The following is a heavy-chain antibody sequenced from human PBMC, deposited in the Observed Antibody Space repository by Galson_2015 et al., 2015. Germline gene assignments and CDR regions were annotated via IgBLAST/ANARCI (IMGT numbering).Heavy chain of an antibody. D-gene: IGHD3-22*01. CDR1: GYTFTSYA. Sequence: SVKVSCKASGYTFTSYAMHWVRQAPGQRLEWMGWINAGNGNTKYSQKFQGRVTITRDTSASTAYMELSSLRSEDTAVYYCARDPLNYYDSRWHAFDIWGQGTMVTVSS. CDR3: ARDPLNYYDSRWHAFDI. V-gene: IGHV1-3*01. J-gene: IGHJ3*02. CDR2: INAGNGNT.